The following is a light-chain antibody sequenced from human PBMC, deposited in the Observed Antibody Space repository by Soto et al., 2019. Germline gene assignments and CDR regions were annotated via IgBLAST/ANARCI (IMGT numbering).Light chain of an antibody. CDR3: SAWDDSIYGPV. CDR2: RDN. Sequence: QSVLTQPPSASGTPGQRVAISCSGGSSDIGTNPVNWYLHLPGAAPKLLIYRDNQRPSGVPDRFSGSKSGTSASLTISGLQPEDEADYFCSAWDDSIYGPVFGGGTKLTVL. V-gene: IGLV1-44*01. CDR1: SSDIGTNP. J-gene: IGLJ2*01.